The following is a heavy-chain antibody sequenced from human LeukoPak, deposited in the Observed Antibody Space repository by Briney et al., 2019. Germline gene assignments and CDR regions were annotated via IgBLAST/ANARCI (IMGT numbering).Heavy chain of an antibody. CDR2: IIPIFGTA. CDR3: ARDRAYYDSSGYSPL. D-gene: IGHD3-22*01. Sequence: SVKVSCKASGGTFSSYAISWVRQAPGQGLEWMGGIIPIFGTANYAQKFQGRVTITADESTSTAYMELSSLRSEDTDVYYCARDRAYYDSSGYSPLWGQGTLVTVSS. CDR1: GGTFSSYA. V-gene: IGHV1-69*13. J-gene: IGHJ4*02.